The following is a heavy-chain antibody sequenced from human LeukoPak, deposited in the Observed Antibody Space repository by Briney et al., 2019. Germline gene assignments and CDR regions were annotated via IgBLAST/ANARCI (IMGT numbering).Heavy chain of an antibody. J-gene: IGHJ4*02. CDR1: GFTFSNAW. CDR3: ARDPSEYSSVYYLDY. V-gene: IGHV3-15*01. CDR2: IKSQNDGGTI. D-gene: IGHD6-6*01. Sequence: GGSLRLSCAASGFTFSNAWMSWVRQAPGKGLEWVGRIKSQNDGGTIDYGAPVKGRFTISRDDSKNPLYVQMNSLRAEDTAVYYCARDPSEYSSVYYLDYWGQGTLVTVSS.